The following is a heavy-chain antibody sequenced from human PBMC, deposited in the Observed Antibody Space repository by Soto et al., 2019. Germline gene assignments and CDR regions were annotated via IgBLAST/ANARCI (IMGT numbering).Heavy chain of an antibody. CDR3: ARDAPVYNWFDS. J-gene: IGHJ5*01. Sequence: ETLSLTCTVSGGYIRIDYWSWIRQPPGKGLEWIGYISYSGSTNYNPSLKSRVTISVDTSKNQFSLKLSSVTAADTAVYYCARDAPVYNWFDSWGQGTLVTVSS. CDR2: ISYSGST. V-gene: IGHV4-59*01. CDR1: GGYIRIDY.